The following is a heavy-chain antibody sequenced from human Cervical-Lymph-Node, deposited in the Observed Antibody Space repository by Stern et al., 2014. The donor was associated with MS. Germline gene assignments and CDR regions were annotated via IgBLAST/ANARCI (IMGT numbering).Heavy chain of an antibody. D-gene: IGHD3-10*01. CDR2: ISYDGSNT. Sequence: VQLVESGGGVVQPGRSLRLSCAASGFTFSDHAIHWVRQAPGKGLEWVAVISYDGSNTYDADSVKGRFTISRDKSKNTVYLQMNSLRAEDTAVHYCARSYGAGIMDVWGQGTTVTVSS. V-gene: IGHV3-30*01. J-gene: IGHJ6*02. CDR3: ARSYGAGIMDV. CDR1: GFTFSDHA.